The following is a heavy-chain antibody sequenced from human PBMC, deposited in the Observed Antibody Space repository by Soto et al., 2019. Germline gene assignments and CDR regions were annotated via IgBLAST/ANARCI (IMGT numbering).Heavy chain of an antibody. CDR3: ARDEAQYYDILTGYYHH. D-gene: IGHD3-9*01. Sequence: GGSLRLSCAASGFTFSSYGMHWVRQAPGKGLEWVAVIWYDGSNKYYADSVKGRFTISRDNSKNTLYLQMNSLRAEDTAVYYCARDEAQYYDILTGYYHHWGQGTLVTVSS. CDR1: GFTFSSYG. J-gene: IGHJ4*02. V-gene: IGHV3-33*01. CDR2: IWYDGSNK.